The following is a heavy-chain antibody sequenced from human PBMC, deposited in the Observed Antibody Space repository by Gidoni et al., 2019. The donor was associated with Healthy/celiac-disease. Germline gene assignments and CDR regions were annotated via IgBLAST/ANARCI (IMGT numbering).Heavy chain of an antibody. J-gene: IGHJ6*04. Sequence: QVQLVQSGAEVKKPGASVKVSCKAPGYTFTGYYMHWLRQAPGQGLEWMGWINPNSGGTNYAQKFQGRVTMTRDTSISTAYMELSRLRSDDTAVYYCARSPRFGVVIIGYYYYGMDVWGKGTTVTVSS. CDR3: ARSPRFGVVIIGYYYYGMDV. V-gene: IGHV1-2*02. CDR1: GYTFTGYY. D-gene: IGHD3-3*01. CDR2: INPNSGGT.